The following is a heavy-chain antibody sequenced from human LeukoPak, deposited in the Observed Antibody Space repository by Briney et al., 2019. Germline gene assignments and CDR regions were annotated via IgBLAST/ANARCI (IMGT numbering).Heavy chain of an antibody. J-gene: IGHJ4*02. CDR2: IYYSGST. CDR3: ARDFRRYGGLDY. Sequence: SETLSLTCTVSAGSVSSGSSYWSWIRQPPGKGLEWIGYIYYSGSTNYNPSLKSRVTISVDTSKNQFSLKLSSVTAADTAVYYCARDFRRYGGLDYWGQGTLVTVSS. CDR1: AGSVSSGSSY. D-gene: IGHD4-23*01. V-gene: IGHV4-61*01.